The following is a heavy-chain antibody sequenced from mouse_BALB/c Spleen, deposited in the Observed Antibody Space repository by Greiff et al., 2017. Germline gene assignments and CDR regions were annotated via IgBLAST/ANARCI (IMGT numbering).Heavy chain of an antibody. V-gene: IGHV5-12-2*01. CDR2: ISNGGGST. CDR3: ARHRYGSSLYYFDY. J-gene: IGHJ2*01. Sequence: EVKLVESGGGLVQPGGSLKLSCAASGFTFSSYTMSWVRQTPEKRLEWVAYISNGGGSTYYPDTVKGRFTISRDNAKNTLYLQMSSLKSEDTAMYYCARHRYGSSLYYFDYWGQGTTLTVSS. D-gene: IGHD1-1*01. CDR1: GFTFSSYT.